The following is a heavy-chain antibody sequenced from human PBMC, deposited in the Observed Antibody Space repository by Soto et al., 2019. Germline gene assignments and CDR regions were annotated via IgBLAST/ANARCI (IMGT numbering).Heavy chain of an antibody. CDR1: GFTFSSHA. CDR2: IIPICGTA. Sequence: QVQLVQSGGEVMKPGSSVRVSCKASGFTFSSHAISWVRQAPGQGLEWMAGIIPICGTANYAQKFQGRVTITPDKPTSKAYMELSSQSAEDTAVYYCARVRIHLLPKYYDGIDVWGQGATVTVSS. V-gene: IGHV1-69*06. J-gene: IGHJ6*02. D-gene: IGHD5-18*01. CDR3: ARVRIHLLPKYYDGIDV.